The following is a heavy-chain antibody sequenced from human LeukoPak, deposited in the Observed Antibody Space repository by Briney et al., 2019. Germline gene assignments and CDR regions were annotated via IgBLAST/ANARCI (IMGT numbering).Heavy chain of an antibody. CDR2: IKQDGSEK. D-gene: IGHD3-3*02. Sequence: GGSLRLSCVASGFTFSNYWMSWVRQAPGKGLEWVANIKQDGSEKYYVDSGKGRFTISRDNAMNSLDLQMHSLRAEDTAVYSCAREPHFWSGPSDAFDIWGQGTMVTVSS. J-gene: IGHJ3*02. V-gene: IGHV3-7*01. CDR3: AREPHFWSGPSDAFDI. CDR1: GFTFSNYW.